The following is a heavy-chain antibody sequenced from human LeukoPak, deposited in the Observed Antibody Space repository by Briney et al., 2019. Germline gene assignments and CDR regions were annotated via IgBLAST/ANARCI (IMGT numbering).Heavy chain of an antibody. Sequence: GGSLRLSCAASGFTFSSYSMNWVRQAPGKGLEWVSSISSSSSYIYYADSVKGRFTISRDNAKNSLYLQMNSLRDEDTAVYYCARDPGYCSSTSCYISKEGFDYWGQGTLVTVSS. CDR1: GFTFSSYS. J-gene: IGHJ4*02. D-gene: IGHD2-2*02. V-gene: IGHV3-21*01. CDR2: ISSSSSYI. CDR3: ARDPGYCSSTSCYISKEGFDY.